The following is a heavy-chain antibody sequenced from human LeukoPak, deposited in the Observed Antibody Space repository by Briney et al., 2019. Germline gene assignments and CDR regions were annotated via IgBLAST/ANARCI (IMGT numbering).Heavy chain of an antibody. CDR2: IYYSGST. CDR3: ARGFGLPPHFDY. CDR1: GGSISSGSYY. J-gene: IGHJ4*02. D-gene: IGHD3-3*01. V-gene: IGHV4-61*10. Sequence: PSETLSLTCTVSGGSISSGSYYWSWIRQPAGTGLEWIGYIYYSGSTNYNPSLKSRVTISVDTSKNQFSLKLSSVTAADTAVYYCARGFGLPPHFDYWGQGTLVTVSS.